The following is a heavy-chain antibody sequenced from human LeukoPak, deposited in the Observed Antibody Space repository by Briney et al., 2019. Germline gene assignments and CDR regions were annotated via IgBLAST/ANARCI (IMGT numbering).Heavy chain of an antibody. J-gene: IGHJ3*02. D-gene: IGHD6-13*01. CDR1: GFTFDDYA. V-gene: IGHV3-9*01. Sequence: PGRSLRLSCAASGFTFDDYAMRWVRQAPGKGLEWVSGISWNSGSIGYADSVKGRFTISRDNAKNSLYLQMNSLRAEDTALYYCAKDISGYSSSWSDDAFDIWGQGTMVTVSS. CDR3: AKDISGYSSSWSDDAFDI. CDR2: ISWNSGSI.